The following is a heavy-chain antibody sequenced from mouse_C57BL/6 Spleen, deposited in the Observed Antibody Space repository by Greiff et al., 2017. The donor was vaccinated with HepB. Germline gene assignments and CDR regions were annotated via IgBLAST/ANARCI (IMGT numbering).Heavy chain of an antibody. CDR1: GFTFSDYG. CDR2: ISSGSSTI. CDR3: ARREDYGGFAY. Sequence: EVKVVESGGGLVKPGGSLKLSCAASGFTFSDYGMHWVRQAPEKGLEWVAYISSGSSTIYYADTVKGRFTISRDNAKNTLFLQMTSLRSEDTAMYYCARREDYGGFAYWGQGTLVTVSA. V-gene: IGHV5-17*01. D-gene: IGHD2-4*01. J-gene: IGHJ3*01.